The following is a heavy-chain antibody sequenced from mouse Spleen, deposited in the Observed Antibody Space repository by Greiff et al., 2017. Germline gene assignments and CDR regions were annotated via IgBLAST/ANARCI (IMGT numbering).Heavy chain of an antibody. CDR1: EYEFPSHD. Sequence: EVMLVESGGGLVQPGESLKLSCESNEYEFPSHDMSWVRKTPEKRLELVAAINSDGGSTYYPDTMERRFIISRDNTKKTLYLQLSSLRSEDTALYYCARHRGNWDEGWYFDVWGAGTTVTVSS. J-gene: IGHJ1*01. V-gene: IGHV5-2*01. D-gene: IGHD4-1*01. CDR2: INSDGGST. CDR3: ARHRGNWDEGWYFDV.